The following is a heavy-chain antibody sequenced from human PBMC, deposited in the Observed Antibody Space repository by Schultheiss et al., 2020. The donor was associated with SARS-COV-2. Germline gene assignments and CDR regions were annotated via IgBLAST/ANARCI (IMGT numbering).Heavy chain of an antibody. CDR3: ARGLQWLFP. CDR2: ISGSGNST. CDR1: GFTFSSYW. Sequence: GGSLRLSCAASGFTFSSYWMSWVRQAPGKGLEWVSCISGSGNSTYHADSVKGRFTISRDNSKNTLYLQMNSLRAEDTAVYYCARGLQWLFPWGQGTLVTVSS. D-gene: IGHD6-19*01. J-gene: IGHJ5*02. V-gene: IGHV3-23*01.